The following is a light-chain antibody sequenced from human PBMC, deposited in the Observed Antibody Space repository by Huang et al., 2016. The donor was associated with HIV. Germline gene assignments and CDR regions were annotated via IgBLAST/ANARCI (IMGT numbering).Light chain of an antibody. CDR3: QQRDS. CDR1: QSVGRN. V-gene: IGKV3-11*01. CDR2: DAS. Sequence: EIVLTQSPGTLSLSPGERATLSCRASQSVGRNVGWYQQKAGQNPRLVIYDASTMATGIPARFSGSGSGTDFTLTISSLEPEDVAVYYCQQRDSFGQGTRLDIK. J-gene: IGKJ5*01.